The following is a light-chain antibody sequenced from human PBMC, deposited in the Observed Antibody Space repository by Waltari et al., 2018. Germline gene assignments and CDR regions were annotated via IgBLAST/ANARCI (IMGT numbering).Light chain of an antibody. CDR2: KAS. Sequence: DIQMTQSPSTLSASVGDTITITCRASQSISNYLAWYQQKPGKAPKLLIYKASSSGSGVTSRFSGSGSGTEFTLTISSLQPDDFATYYCQQYNTYSSFGQGTKLEIK. J-gene: IGKJ2*03. V-gene: IGKV1-5*03. CDR3: QQYNTYSS. CDR1: QSISNY.